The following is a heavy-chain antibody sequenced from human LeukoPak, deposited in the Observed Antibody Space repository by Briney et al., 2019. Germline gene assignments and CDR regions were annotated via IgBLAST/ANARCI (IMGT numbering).Heavy chain of an antibody. CDR1: GFTLSSYW. Sequence: PGGSLRLSCAASGFTLSSYWMSWVRQAPGKGLEWVANIKQDGSEKYYVDSVKGRFTISRDNAKNSLYLQMNSLRAEDTAVYYCASAGVYDILTGPILWGQGTLVTVSS. CDR2: IKQDGSEK. J-gene: IGHJ4*02. CDR3: ASAGVYDILTGPIL. V-gene: IGHV3-7*01. D-gene: IGHD3-9*01.